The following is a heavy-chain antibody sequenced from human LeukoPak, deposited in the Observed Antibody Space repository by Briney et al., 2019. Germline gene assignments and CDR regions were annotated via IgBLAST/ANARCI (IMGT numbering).Heavy chain of an antibody. CDR2: IYHSGST. V-gene: IGHV4-4*02. CDR1: GGSISSSNW. D-gene: IGHD5-18*01. J-gene: IGHJ3*02. Sequence: SGTLSLTCAVSGGSISSSNWWNWVRQPPGKGLEWIGEIYHSGSTNYNPSLKSRVTISVDKSKNQFSLKLSPVTAADTAVYYCARDVRLPRRALDIWGQGTMVTVSS. CDR3: ARDVRLPRRALDI.